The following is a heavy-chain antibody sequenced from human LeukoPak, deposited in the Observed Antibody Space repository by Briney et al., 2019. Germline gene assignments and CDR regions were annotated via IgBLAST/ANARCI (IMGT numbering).Heavy chain of an antibody. J-gene: IGHJ6*03. Sequence: ASLKLSCKASGYTFSSYGISWVRQAPGQGLEWMAWISAYNSNTNYAQKLQGRVTMTTDTSTSTAYMELRSLRSDDTAVYYCARGPFYYYGSGSYYKVGLRHYYYYYMDVWGKGTTVTVSS. CDR1: GYTFSSYG. CDR2: ISAYNSNT. D-gene: IGHD3-10*01. V-gene: IGHV1-18*01. CDR3: ARGPFYYYGSGSYYKVGLRHYYYYYMDV.